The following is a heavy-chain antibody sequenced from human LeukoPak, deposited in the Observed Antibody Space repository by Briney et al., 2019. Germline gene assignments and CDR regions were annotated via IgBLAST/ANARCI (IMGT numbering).Heavy chain of an antibody. V-gene: IGHV3-7*03. Sequence: PGGSLRLSCAASGFTFSSYWMSWVRQAPGKGLEWVANIKQDGSEKYYVDSVKGRFTISRDNAKNSLYLQMNSLRAEDTALYYCARATPPFRITPKGAFDIWGQGTMVTVSS. J-gene: IGHJ3*02. D-gene: IGHD3-16*01. CDR3: ARATPPFRITPKGAFDI. CDR1: GFTFSSYW. CDR2: IKQDGSEK.